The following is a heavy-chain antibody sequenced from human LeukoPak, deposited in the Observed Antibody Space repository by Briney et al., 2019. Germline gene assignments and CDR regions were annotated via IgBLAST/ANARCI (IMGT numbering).Heavy chain of an antibody. CDR2: ISNDGTTQ. CDR1: GFTFTTYG. CDR3: AKDALLYSTSPFDY. J-gene: IGHJ4*02. D-gene: IGHD2-2*01. Sequence: GGSLRLSCAASGFTFTTYGMHWVRQAPGKGLEWVAVISNDGTTQNHVESVKGRFTISRDNSRNTVYLQMNSLRTEDTALYYCAKDALLYSTSPFDYWGREPWSPSPQ. V-gene: IGHV3-30*18.